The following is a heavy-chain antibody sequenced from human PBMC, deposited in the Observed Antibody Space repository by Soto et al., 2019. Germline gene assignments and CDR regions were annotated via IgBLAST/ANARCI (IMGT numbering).Heavy chain of an antibody. J-gene: IGHJ6*03. Sequence: QVQLVQSGAEVKKPGASVTVSCRASGDSFTGYYMHWVRQAPGQGLEWMGWINPNSGVTKYAHKFQGWVTMTRHTSMRTVYMEQSRLRSDDTAVYYCARESGGATATLDYYYFYMDVWGTGTTVTVSS. CDR1: GDSFTGYY. CDR3: ARESGGATATLDYYYFYMDV. D-gene: IGHD1-26*01. CDR2: INPNSGVT. V-gene: IGHV1-2*04.